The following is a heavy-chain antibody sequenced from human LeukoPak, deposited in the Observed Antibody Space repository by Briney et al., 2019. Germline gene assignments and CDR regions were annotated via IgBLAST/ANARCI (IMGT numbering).Heavy chain of an antibody. CDR3: AKEDRVVVAYYFDY. D-gene: IGHD2-15*01. J-gene: IGHJ4*02. V-gene: IGHV3-9*01. CDR1: GFSFDDYA. CDR2: ITWNSGDI. Sequence: GGSLRLSCAASGFSFDDYAMHWVRQAPGKGLEWVSGITWNSGDIDYADSVKGRFIISRDNAKNSLFLQMNSLRPEDTALYYCAKEDRVVVAYYFDYWGQGTLVTVSS.